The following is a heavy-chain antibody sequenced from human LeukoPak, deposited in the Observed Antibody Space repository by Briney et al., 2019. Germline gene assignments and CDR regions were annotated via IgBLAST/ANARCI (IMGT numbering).Heavy chain of an antibody. Sequence: PSETLSLTCTVSGGSISSYYWSWIRQPAGKGLEWIGRIYTSGSTNYNPSLKSRVTMSVDTSKNQFSLKLSSVTAADTAVYYCARGVAYYYGSVEKDRFDPWGQGTLVTVSS. CDR1: GGSISSYY. D-gene: IGHD3-10*01. J-gene: IGHJ5*02. V-gene: IGHV4-4*07. CDR2: IYTSGST. CDR3: ARGVAYYYGSVEKDRFDP.